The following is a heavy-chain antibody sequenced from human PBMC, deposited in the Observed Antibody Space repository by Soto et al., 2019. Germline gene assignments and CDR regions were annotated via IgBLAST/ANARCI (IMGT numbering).Heavy chain of an antibody. CDR2: IIPIFGTA. V-gene: IGHV1-69*13. J-gene: IGHJ4*02. CDR1: GGTFSSYA. D-gene: IGHD3-10*01. CDR3: ATSHNTYYYGSGSYSPSG. Sequence: SVKVSCKASGGTFSSYAISWVRQAPGQGLEWMGGIIPIFGTANYAQKFQGRVTITADESTSTAYMELSSLRSEDTAVYYCATSHNTYYYGSGSYSPSGWGQGTLVTVSS.